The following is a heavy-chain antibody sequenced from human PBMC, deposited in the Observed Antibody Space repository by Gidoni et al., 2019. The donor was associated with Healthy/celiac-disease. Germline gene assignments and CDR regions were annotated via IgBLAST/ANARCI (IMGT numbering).Heavy chain of an antibody. D-gene: IGHD2-21*01. CDR1: GYTFTSYD. CDR3: ARVPLDWQGSDY. CDR2: MNPNSGNT. J-gene: IGHJ4*02. Sequence: QVQLVQSGAEVKKPGASVKVSCKASGYTFTSYDINWVRQATGQGLEWMGWMNPNSGNTGYAQKFQGRVTMTRNTSISTAYMELSRLRSEDTAVYYCARVPLDWQGSDYWGQGTLVTVSS. V-gene: IGHV1-8*01.